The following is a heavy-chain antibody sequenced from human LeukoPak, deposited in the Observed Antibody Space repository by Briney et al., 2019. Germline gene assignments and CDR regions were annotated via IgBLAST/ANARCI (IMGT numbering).Heavy chain of an antibody. CDR2: IFYTGNT. D-gene: IGHD3-10*01. Sequence: SEALSLTCTVSGDSMNTGAYHWTWIRQRPGRGLEWIGYIFYTGNTEYNPSLQSRLLVSADMAKNQFSLKLTSVSVEDTAVYYCARGRGSGSLNWFDPWGQGTLVTVSS. J-gene: IGHJ5*02. CDR1: GDSMNTGAYH. CDR3: ARGRGSGSLNWFDP. V-gene: IGHV4-31*03.